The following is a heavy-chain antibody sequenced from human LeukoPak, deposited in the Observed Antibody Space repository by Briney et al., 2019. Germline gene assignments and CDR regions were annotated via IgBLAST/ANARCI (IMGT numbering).Heavy chain of an antibody. D-gene: IGHD5-24*01. CDR3: TRVGYIDEGIDY. V-gene: IGHV3-7*04. J-gene: IGHJ4*02. CDR2: IKQDGSKK. Sequence: GGSLRLSCVASGFPFSSYWMTWVRQAPGKGLEWVANIKQDGSKKSYVDSVEGRFTISRDNAKNSLYLQMNSLRAEDTAIYYCTRVGYIDEGIDYWGQGTLATVSS. CDR1: GFPFSSYW.